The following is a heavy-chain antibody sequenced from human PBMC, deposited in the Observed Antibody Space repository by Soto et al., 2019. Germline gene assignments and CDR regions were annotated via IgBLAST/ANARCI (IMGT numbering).Heavy chain of an antibody. CDR1: GFPFSTYA. Sequence: WVSLRLSCAACGFPFSTYAMNWVRQAPGNGLEWVSGITSNGDNRYYAGSVKGRFTISRDNSKNTLYLQMNSLRADDTAVYYCAKESSRNSSPYWGQGTLVTVSS. D-gene: IGHD4-4*01. CDR2: ITSNGDNR. CDR3: AKESSRNSSPY. V-gene: IGHV3-23*01. J-gene: IGHJ4*02.